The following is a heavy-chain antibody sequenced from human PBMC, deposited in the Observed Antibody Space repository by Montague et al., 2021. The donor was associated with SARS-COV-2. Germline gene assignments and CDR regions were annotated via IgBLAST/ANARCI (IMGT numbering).Heavy chain of an antibody. Sequence: SETLSLTCAVHGGSFSTYSWNWIRQPPGKGLEWIGEIHHGGSTNYNPSLKSRVTTSADTSKNQFSLKLTSVAAADTAVYYCARLGDGVVPSPILGAGPYYSYYYMDVWGKGTTVTVSS. D-gene: IGHD2-2*02. CDR1: GGSFSTYS. CDR3: ARLGDGVVPSPILGAGPYYSYYYMDV. J-gene: IGHJ6*03. V-gene: IGHV4-34*01. CDR2: IHHGGST.